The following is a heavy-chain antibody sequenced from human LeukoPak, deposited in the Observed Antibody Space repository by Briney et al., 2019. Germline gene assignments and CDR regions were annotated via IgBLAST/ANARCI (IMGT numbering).Heavy chain of an antibody. V-gene: IGHV3-53*04. CDR2: IYSDGTT. D-gene: IGHD3-22*01. J-gene: IGHJ4*02. CDR1: GFTVSRKK. CDR3: AAESPDSSYYYALLY. Sequence: GGSLRLSCAASGFTVSRKKMTWVRKAPGKGLDGASVIYSDGTTYYADSVKGRFTISRHNSKNTLYLQMNSLRTEDTAVYYCAAESPDSSYYYALLYWGQGTLVTVSS.